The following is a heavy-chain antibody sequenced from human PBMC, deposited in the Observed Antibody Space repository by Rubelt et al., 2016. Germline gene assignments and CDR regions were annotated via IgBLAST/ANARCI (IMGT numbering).Heavy chain of an antibody. CDR3: ARTTGPIDC. J-gene: IGHJ4*02. Sequence: QVQLQQSGPRLVKPSQTLSLTCAISGDSVSANSAAWNWIRQSPSRGLEWLGRTYYRSKWYNEYAPSVKSRITVNPDTSKNQFSLHLTSVTPEDTAVYYCARTTGPIDCWGQGTLVTVSS. CDR2: TYYRSKWYN. CDR1: GDSVSANSAA. D-gene: IGHD1-1*01. V-gene: IGHV6-1*01.